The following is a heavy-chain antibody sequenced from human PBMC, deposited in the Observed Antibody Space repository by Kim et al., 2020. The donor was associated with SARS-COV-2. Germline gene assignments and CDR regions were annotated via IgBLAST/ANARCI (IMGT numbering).Heavy chain of an antibody. CDR3: ARVSGDYGSFHFDH. V-gene: IGHV3-21*01. CDR1: GFIFTTHY. Sequence: GGSLRLSCAASGFIFTTHYMAWVRQAPGKGLEWVASISSGATKISYTDSLKGRFTISRDKAKNSLFLQLSSLRSDDTAVYYCARVSGDYGSFHFDHWGQGELVTVSA. J-gene: IGHJ4*02. D-gene: IGHD4-17*01. CDR2: ISSGATKI.